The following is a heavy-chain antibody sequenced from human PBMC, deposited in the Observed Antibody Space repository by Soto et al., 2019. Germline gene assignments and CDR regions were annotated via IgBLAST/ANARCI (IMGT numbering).Heavy chain of an antibody. V-gene: IGHV3-7*03. Sequence: ELQMVESGGGLVQPGGSLRLSCVASGFTFSSYYMMWARQVPGRGLEWLAKIKQDGSEKRYVDSVRGRFTISRDNVKESAYLQKDSLRADDMAMYFCGRQARGASGGTYSGQGTLVTVSS. J-gene: IGHJ4*02. D-gene: IGHD1-1*01. CDR1: GFTFSSYY. CDR2: IKQDGSEK. CDR3: GRQARGASGGTY.